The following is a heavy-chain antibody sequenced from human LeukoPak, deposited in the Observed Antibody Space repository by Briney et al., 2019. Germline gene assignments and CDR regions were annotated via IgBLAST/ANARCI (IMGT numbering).Heavy chain of an antibody. D-gene: IGHD2-21*01. CDR2: IYYSGSS. V-gene: IGHV4-59*01. CDR3: GRENAARLEFDP. J-gene: IGHJ5*02. Sequence: PSETLSLTCTVSGGSISSYYWSWIRQPPGQGLEWIGYIYYSGSSNSHPSLRSGAIISVATSRNQFSLKLSFRPDAEAAVYYGGRENAARLEFDPWGQGTLVTVSS. CDR1: GGSISSYY.